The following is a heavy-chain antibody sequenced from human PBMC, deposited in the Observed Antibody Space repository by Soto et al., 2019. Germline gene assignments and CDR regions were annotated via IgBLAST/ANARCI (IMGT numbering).Heavy chain of an antibody. Sequence: QVTLKESGPVLVKPTETLTLTCTVSGFSLSNARMGVSWIRQPPGKALEWLAHIFSNDEKSYSTSLKSRLTISKDTSKSQVVLTMTNMDPVDTATYYCARTALYYDFWSGYYKEIYFDYWGQGTLVTVSS. CDR1: GFSLSNARMG. CDR3: ARTALYYDFWSGYYKEIYFDY. CDR2: IFSNDEK. J-gene: IGHJ4*02. V-gene: IGHV2-26*01. D-gene: IGHD3-3*01.